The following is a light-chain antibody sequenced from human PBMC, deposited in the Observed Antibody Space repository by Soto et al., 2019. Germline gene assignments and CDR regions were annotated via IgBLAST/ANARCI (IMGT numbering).Light chain of an antibody. CDR1: QSVSSNY. V-gene: IGKV3-20*01. CDR2: GAS. Sequence: EIVLTQSPGTLSLSPGERATLSCRASQSVSSNYLAWHQQKPGQAPRLLIYGASSRATGIPDRFSGSGSGTDFTLAISRLEPEDFALYYCQQYGSSPGTFGQGTKLDI. CDR3: QQYGSSPGT. J-gene: IGKJ1*01.